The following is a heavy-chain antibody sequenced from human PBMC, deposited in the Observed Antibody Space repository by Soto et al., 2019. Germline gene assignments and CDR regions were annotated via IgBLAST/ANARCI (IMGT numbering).Heavy chain of an antibody. J-gene: IGHJ4*02. V-gene: IGHV1-58*01. CDR1: GFTFTSSA. CDR3: AADPLVTRVFDY. Sequence: SVKVSCKASGFTFTSSAVQWARQARGQRLEWIGWIVVGSGNTNYAQKFQERVTITRDMSTGTAYMELSSLRSEDTAVYYCAADPLVTRVFDYWGQGTLVTVSS. CDR2: IVVGSGNT.